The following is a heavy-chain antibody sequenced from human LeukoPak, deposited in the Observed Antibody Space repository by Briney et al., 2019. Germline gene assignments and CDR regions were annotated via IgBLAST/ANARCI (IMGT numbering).Heavy chain of an antibody. CDR2: ISSSSSYI. CDR3: ARALSSGSYYEGYYMDV. J-gene: IGHJ6*03. D-gene: IGHD1-26*01. V-gene: IGHV3-21*01. CDR1: GFTFSSYS. Sequence: GGSLRLSCAASGFTFSSYSMNWVRQAPGKGLEWVSSISSSSSYIYYADSVKGRFTISRDNAKNSLYLQMNSLRAEDTAVYYCARALSSGSYYEGYYMDVWGKGTTVTVSS.